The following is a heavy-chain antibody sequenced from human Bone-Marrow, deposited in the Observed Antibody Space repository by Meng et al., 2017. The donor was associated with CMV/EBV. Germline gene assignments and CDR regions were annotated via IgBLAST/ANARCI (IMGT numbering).Heavy chain of an antibody. CDR2: INHSGST. CDR3: ARVVAAAGTRGPYYYGMDV. CDR1: GGSFSGYY. J-gene: IGHJ6*01. Sequence: GSLRLSCAVYGGSFSGYYWSWIRQPPGKGLEWIGEINHSGSTNYNPPLKSRVTISVDTSKNQFSLKLSSVTAADTAVYYCARVVAAAGTRGPYYYGMDVWGQGTTVTVSS. V-gene: IGHV4-34*01. D-gene: IGHD6-13*01.